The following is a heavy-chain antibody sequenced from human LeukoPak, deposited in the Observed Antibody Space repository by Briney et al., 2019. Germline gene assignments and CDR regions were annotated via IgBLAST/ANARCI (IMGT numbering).Heavy chain of an antibody. CDR1: GGSFSGYY. CDR3: ARLRDTLYFDY. CDR2: INHSGST. J-gene: IGHJ4*02. V-gene: IGHV4-34*01. Sequence: ETLSLTCAVYGGSFSGYYWSWIRQPPGKGLEWIGEINHSGSTNYNPSLKSRVTMSVDTSKNQFSLKLSSVTAADTAVYYCARLRDTLYFDYWGQGTLVTVSS. D-gene: IGHD5-18*01.